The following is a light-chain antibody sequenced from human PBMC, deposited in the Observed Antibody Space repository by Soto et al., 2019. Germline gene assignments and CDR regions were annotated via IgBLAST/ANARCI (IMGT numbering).Light chain of an antibody. J-gene: IGKJ1*01. V-gene: IGKV3-20*01. CDR3: QQYGGSPRT. CDR2: GAS. CDR1: QRVNNY. Sequence: EIVLTQSPATLSLSPGERATLSCRASQRVNNYLAWYQQKPGQAPRLLIYGASSRATDIPDRFSGSGSGTDFSLTISRLEPEDFAVYYCQQYGGSPRTFGQGTKVEIK.